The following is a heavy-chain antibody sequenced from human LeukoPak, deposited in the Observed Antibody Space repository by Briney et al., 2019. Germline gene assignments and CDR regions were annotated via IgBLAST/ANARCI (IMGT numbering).Heavy chain of an antibody. D-gene: IGHD3-10*01. CDR1: GGSISSYY. CDR3: ARAEGSGSYYNAYFDY. CDR2: IYYSGST. Sequence: SETLSLTCTVSGGSISSYYWSWIRQPPGKGLEWSGYIYYSGSTNYNPSLTSRVTISVDTSKNQFSLKLSSVTAADTAVYYCARAEGSGSYYNAYFDYWGQGTLVTVSS. J-gene: IGHJ4*02. V-gene: IGHV4-59*01.